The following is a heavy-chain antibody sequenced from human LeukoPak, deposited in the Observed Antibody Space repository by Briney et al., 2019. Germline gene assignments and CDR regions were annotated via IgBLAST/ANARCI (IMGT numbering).Heavy chain of an antibody. D-gene: IGHD6-13*01. CDR1: GYTLTELS. V-gene: IGHV1-24*01. CDR3: ATDRIAAAGTGFDY. CDR2: FDPEDGET. Sequence: ASVKVSCKVSGYTLTELSMHWVRQAPGKGLEWMGGFDPEDGETIYAQKFQGRVTMTEDTSTDTAYMELSSLRSEDTAVYYCATDRIAAAGTGFDYWGQGTLVTVSS. J-gene: IGHJ4*02.